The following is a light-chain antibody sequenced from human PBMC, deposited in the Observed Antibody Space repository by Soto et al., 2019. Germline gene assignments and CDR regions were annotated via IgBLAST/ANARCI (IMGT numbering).Light chain of an antibody. CDR2: GAS. V-gene: IGKV3-20*01. Sequence: EIVLTQSPFTLSLSPGERATLSCRASQSVSNNYLAWYQQKPGQAPRLLMYGASNRATGIPDRFSGSGSGTDFTLTISRLEPEDFAVYYCQQYGRSPWTFGQGTKVDIK. CDR3: QQYGRSPWT. CDR1: QSVSNNY. J-gene: IGKJ1*01.